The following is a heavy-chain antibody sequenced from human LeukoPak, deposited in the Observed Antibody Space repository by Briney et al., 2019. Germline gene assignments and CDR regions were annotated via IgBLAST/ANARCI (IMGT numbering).Heavy chain of an antibody. CDR1: GFTFSSSA. V-gene: IGHV3-23*01. CDR2: ISDNGYDT. CDR3: AKDRKGYDSSGYNDY. D-gene: IGHD3-22*01. J-gene: IGHJ4*02. Sequence: GGSLRLSCAASGFTFSSSAMTWVRQAPGKGLEWVSAISDNGYDTFYADSVKGRFTISRDNSKNTLYLQMNSLRVEDTAVYYCAKDRKGYDSSGYNDYWGQGTLVTVSS.